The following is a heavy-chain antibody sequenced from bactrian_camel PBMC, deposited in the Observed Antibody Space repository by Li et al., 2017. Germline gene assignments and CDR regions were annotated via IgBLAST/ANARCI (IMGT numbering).Heavy chain of an antibody. V-gene: IGHV3S53*01. CDR1: GYDFSMHC. J-gene: IGHJ6*01. CDR3: AAGRMNPRYCNVGVARTGNFGY. Sequence: HVQLVESGGGSVQAGGSLRLSCVGSGYDFSMHCMGWFRQAPGKEREGVATIDPYGISRYADSVKGRFTISKDNAKNILYLQMNSLLPEDTAKYYCAAGRMNPRYCNVGVARTGNFGYWGLGTQVTVS. D-gene: IGHD3*01. CDR2: IDPYGIS.